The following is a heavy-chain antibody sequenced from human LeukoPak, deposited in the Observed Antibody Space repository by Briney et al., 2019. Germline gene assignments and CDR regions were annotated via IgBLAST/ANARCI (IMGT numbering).Heavy chain of an antibody. J-gene: IGHJ4*02. D-gene: IGHD6-19*01. CDR3: ARDRTRTGYSSGWYHDY. V-gene: IGHV1-2*02. CDR2: INPNSGGT. CDR1: GYTFTGYY. Sequence: GASVKVSCKASGYTFTGYYMHWVRQAPGQGLEGMGWINPNSGGTNYAQKFQGRVTMTRDTSISTAYMELSRLRSDDTAVYYCARDRTRTGYSSGWYHDYWGQGTLVTVSS.